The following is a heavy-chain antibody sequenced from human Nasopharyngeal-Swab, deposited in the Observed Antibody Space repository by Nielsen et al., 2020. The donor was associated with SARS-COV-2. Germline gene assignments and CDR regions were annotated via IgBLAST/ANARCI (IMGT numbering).Heavy chain of an antibody. CDR3: AREYYYDSSGYRHYYYGMDV. Sequence: SVKVSCKASGGTFISYAISWVRQAPGQGLEWMGGIIPIFGTANYAQKFQGRVTITADESTSTAYMELSSLRSEDTAVYYCAREYYYDSSGYRHYYYGMDVWGQGTTVTASS. J-gene: IGHJ6*02. CDR1: GGTFISYA. V-gene: IGHV1-69*13. CDR2: IIPIFGTA. D-gene: IGHD3-22*01.